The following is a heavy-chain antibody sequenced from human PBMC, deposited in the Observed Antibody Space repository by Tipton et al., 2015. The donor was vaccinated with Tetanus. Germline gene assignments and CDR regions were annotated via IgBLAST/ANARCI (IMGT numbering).Heavy chain of an antibody. CDR1: GISFTNYW. J-gene: IGHJ4*02. CDR2: TYPGDFDT. D-gene: IGHD3-10*01. V-gene: IGHV5-51*03. Sequence: QLVQSGGVVRKPGESLKISCKGFGISFTNYWIGWVRQMPGKGLELMGLTYPGDFDTRYSPTFQGLVTISAAKSNSTAYLQWSSRKASDTAMYYCARLVAGDRYFDFWGQGTLVTVTS. CDR3: ARLVAGDRYFDF.